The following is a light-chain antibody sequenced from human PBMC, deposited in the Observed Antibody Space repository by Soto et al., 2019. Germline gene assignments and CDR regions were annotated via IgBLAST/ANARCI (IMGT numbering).Light chain of an antibody. J-gene: IGLJ2*01. CDR1: KLGDKY. Sequence: SYELTQAPSVSVSPGQTASVTCSGDKLGDKYVCWYQQKPGQAPVLLMYQDSRRPSGIPERFSGSNSGNTATLTISGTQAMDEADYYCQAWDSSTAVFGGGTKVTVL. CDR2: QDS. CDR3: QAWDSSTAV. V-gene: IGLV3-1*01.